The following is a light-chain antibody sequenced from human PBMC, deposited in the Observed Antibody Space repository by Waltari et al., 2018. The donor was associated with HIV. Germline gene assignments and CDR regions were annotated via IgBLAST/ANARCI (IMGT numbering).Light chain of an antibody. V-gene: IGLV1-51*01. CDR3: GTWDSSLSAWV. CDR1: SSNIENNY. CDR2: DIN. Sequence: QSVLTQPPSVSAAPGQKVTISCSGSSSNIENNYVSWYQQLPGTAPKLLIYDINKRPDGMPDRVSGTKSGTSTTLGITGLQTGDEADYYCGTWDSSLSAWVCGGGTKLTVL. J-gene: IGLJ3*02.